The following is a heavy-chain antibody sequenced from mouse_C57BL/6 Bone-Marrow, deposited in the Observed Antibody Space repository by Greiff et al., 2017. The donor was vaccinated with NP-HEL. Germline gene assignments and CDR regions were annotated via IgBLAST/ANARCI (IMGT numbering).Heavy chain of an antibody. V-gene: IGHV5-17*01. Sequence: DVKLVESGGGLVKPGGSLKLSCAASGFTFSDYGMHWVRQAPEKGLEWVAYISSGSSTIYYADTVKGRFTISRDNAKNTLFLQMTSLRSEDTAMYYCASRGSSGYYYAMDYWGQGTSVTVSS. CDR3: ASRGSSGYYYAMDY. CDR1: GFTFSDYG. CDR2: ISSGSSTI. D-gene: IGHD3-2*02. J-gene: IGHJ4*01.